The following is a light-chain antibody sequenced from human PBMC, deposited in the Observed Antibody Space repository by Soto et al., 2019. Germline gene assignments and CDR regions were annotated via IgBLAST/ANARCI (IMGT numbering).Light chain of an antibody. CDR1: SSNIGAGYD. J-gene: IGLJ1*01. Sequence: LHQPAPGSGFPGRKVTLSCNGRSSNIGAGYDVHWYQQLPGTAPKLLIYGNSNRPSGVPDRFSGSKSGTSASLAITGLQAEDEADYYCQSYDSSLRRVFGTGTKVTVL. CDR2: GNS. CDR3: QSYDSSLRRV. V-gene: IGLV1-40*01.